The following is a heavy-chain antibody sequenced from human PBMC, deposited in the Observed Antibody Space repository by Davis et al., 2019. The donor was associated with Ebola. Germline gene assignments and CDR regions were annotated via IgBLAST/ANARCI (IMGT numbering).Heavy chain of an antibody. CDR3: ARDRGYYGSGSYSTNFFYGLDV. CDR2: INPHNGNT. Sequence: AASVKVSCKASGYTFTSYYIHWVRQAPGQGLEWMGWINPHNGNTNYAQKLQGRVTMTTDTSTSTAYMELRSLRSDDTAVYYCARDRGYYGSGSYSTNFFYGLDVWGQGTTVTVAS. V-gene: IGHV1-18*04. J-gene: IGHJ6*02. D-gene: IGHD3-10*01. CDR1: GYTFTSYY.